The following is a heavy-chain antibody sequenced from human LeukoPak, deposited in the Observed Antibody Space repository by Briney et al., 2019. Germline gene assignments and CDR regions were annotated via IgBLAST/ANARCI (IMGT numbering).Heavy chain of an antibody. CDR2: INHSGST. CDR3: ARGRGYSYGYVDY. Sequence: SETLSLSCAGSGGSFSGYSRSWIRQPPGKGLEWIGAINHSGSTTYNPSLKSRVTISVDTSTNKFSLKLSSVTAADTAVYYCARGRGYSYGYVDYWGQGTLVTVSS. D-gene: IGHD5-18*01. J-gene: IGHJ4*02. V-gene: IGHV4-34*01. CDR1: GGSFSGYS.